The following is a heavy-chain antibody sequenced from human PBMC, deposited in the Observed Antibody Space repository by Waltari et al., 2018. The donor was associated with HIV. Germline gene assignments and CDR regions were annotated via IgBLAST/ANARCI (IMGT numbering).Heavy chain of an antibody. CDR3: ARRPRMAGFYLYYGMDV. V-gene: IGHV4-39*01. D-gene: IGHD2-8*01. CDR2: IYYTGTT. J-gene: IGHJ6*02. Sequence: QLQLQQSGPGLVKPSETLSLTYTVSGGSVINSDYYWDFIRQSPGKGLEWIGNIYYTGTTFYNPSLKSRVTMSADLSKNQFSLRLRSVTAADTAIYYCARRPRMAGFYLYYGMDVWGQGTTVTVSS. CDR1: GGSVINSDYY.